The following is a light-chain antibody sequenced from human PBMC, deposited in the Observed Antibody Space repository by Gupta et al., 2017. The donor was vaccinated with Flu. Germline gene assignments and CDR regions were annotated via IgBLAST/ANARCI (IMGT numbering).Light chain of an antibody. CDR1: QSLLYSSNNRNY. CDR2: WAS. J-gene: IGKJ4*01. V-gene: IGKV4-1*01. Sequence: DIVMTQSPDSLAVSLGERATINCKSSQSLLYSSNNRNYLAWYQQKSGQPPKLLIYWASTRESGVPDRFSGSGSGTDFTLTISSLQAEDMAIYYCQQYYDTPLTFGGGTKVEIK. CDR3: QQYYDTPLT.